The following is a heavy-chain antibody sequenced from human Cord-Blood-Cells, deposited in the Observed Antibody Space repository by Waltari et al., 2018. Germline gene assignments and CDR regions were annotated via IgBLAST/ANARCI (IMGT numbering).Heavy chain of an antibody. CDR1: GGSFRGYY. J-gene: IGHJ4*02. V-gene: IGHV4-34*01. D-gene: IGHD1-26*01. CDR3: ASEVGDIDY. Sequence: QVQLQQWGAGLLKPSETLSLTCAVHGGSFRGYYWSWIRQPPGKGLEWIGEINHSGSTNYNPSLKSRVTISVDTSKNQFSLKLSSVTAADTAVYYCASEVGDIDYWGQGTLVTVSS. CDR2: INHSGST.